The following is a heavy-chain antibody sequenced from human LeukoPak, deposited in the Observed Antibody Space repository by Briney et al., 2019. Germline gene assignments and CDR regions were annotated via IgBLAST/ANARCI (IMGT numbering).Heavy chain of an antibody. Sequence: EASVKVSCKASGYTFTSYDINWVRQATGQGLEWMGWMNPNSGNSGYAQKFQGRVTMTRNTSISTAYMELSSLRSEDTAVYYCARSYVAGSPIYYYMDVWGKGTTVTVSS. CDR3: ARSYVAGSPIYYYMDV. V-gene: IGHV1-8*01. J-gene: IGHJ6*03. CDR1: GYTFTSYD. D-gene: IGHD6-19*01. CDR2: MNPNSGNS.